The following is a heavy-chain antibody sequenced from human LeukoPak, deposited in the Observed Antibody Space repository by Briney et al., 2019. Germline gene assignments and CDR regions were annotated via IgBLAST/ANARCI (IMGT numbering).Heavy chain of an antibody. Sequence: PSETLSLTCTVSGYSISSGYYWGWIRQPPGKGLEWIGEINHSGSTNYNPSLKSRVTISVDTSKNQFSLKLSSVTAADTAVYYCARRKFGVVISPPGPHAFDIWGQGTMVTVSS. CDR2: INHSGST. CDR3: ARRKFGVVISPPGPHAFDI. CDR1: GYSISSGYY. D-gene: IGHD3-3*01. J-gene: IGHJ3*02. V-gene: IGHV4-38-2*02.